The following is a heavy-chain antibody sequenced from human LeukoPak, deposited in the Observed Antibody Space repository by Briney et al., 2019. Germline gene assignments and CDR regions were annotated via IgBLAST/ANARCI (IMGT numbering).Heavy chain of an antibody. CDR3: ARVPHVVVTALGYYYYMDV. CDR1: GGIFSSNA. J-gene: IGHJ6*03. CDR2: MNPNSGNT. V-gene: IGHV1-69*13. Sequence: AASVKVSCKASGGIFSSNAISWVRQATGQGLEWMGWMNPNSGNTGYAQKFQGRVTITADESTSTAYMELSSLRSEDTAVYYCARVPHVVVTALGYYYYMDVWGKGTTVTISS. D-gene: IGHD2-21*02.